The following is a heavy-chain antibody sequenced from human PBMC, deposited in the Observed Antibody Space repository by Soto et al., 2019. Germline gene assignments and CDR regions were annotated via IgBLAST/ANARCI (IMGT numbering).Heavy chain of an antibody. CDR2: ISGYNGDT. CDR3: AKKGQPPYYYYGMDV. J-gene: IGHJ6*02. CDR1: GYTFSRYG. Sequence: GASVKVSCKASGYTFSRYGISWVRQAPGQGLEWMGWISGYNGDTIYAQKVQGRVTMTIDTSTYTAYMELRSLTSDDTAIYYCAKKGQPPYYYYGMDVWGQGTTVTVSS. V-gene: IGHV1-18*01.